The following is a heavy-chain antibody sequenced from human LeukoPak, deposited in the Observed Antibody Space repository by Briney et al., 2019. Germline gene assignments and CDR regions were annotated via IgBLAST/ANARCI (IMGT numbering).Heavy chain of an antibody. Sequence: PGGSLRLSCAASGFTFSSYWMSWVRQAPGKGLEWVANIKQDGSEKYYVDSVKGRFTISRDNAKNSLYLQMNSLRAEDTAVYYCASDHDSSSCPYFDYWGQGTLVTVSS. D-gene: IGHD6-13*01. CDR2: IKQDGSEK. CDR3: ASDHDSSSCPYFDY. V-gene: IGHV3-7*01. J-gene: IGHJ4*02. CDR1: GFTFSSYW.